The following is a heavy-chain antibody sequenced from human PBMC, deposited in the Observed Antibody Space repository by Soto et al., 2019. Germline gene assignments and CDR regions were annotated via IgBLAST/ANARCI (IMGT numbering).Heavy chain of an antibody. J-gene: IGHJ4*02. CDR3: AIEGSSWPRGYFDY. V-gene: IGHV4-4*02. Sequence: PSETLSLTCAVSGGSINNTYWWSWVRQPPGKGLEWIGEIYHSGSTNYNPSIESRVTISMDRSKNQFSLRLTSVTAADTAGDYCAIEGSSWPRGYFDYWGQGTLVTVSS. CDR2: IYHSGST. D-gene: IGHD6-13*01. CDR1: GGSINNTYW.